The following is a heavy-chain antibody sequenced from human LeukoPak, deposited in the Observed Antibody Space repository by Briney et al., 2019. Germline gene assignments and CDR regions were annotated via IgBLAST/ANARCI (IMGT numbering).Heavy chain of an antibody. CDR1: GFTFRDYY. D-gene: IGHD6-19*01. Sequence: PGGSLRLSCAASGFTFRDYYMTWIRHAPGKGLEWVTYISSSSSYTNYADSVKGRFTISRDNAKNSLYLQMNSLRAEDTAVYYCARAVAGYELDYWGQGTLVTVSS. CDR2: ISSSSSYT. J-gene: IGHJ4*02. CDR3: ARAVAGYELDY. V-gene: IGHV3-11*05.